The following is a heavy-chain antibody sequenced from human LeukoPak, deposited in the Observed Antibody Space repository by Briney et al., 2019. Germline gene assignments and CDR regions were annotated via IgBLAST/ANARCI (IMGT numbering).Heavy chain of an antibody. V-gene: IGHV1-8*03. CDR1: GYTFTSYY. D-gene: IGHD6-13*01. CDR2: MNPNSGNT. CDR3: ARGGSSYYYYYMDV. Sequence: ASVKVSCKASGYTFTSYYMHWVRQATGQGLEWMGWMNPNSGNTGYAQKFQGRVTITRNTSISTAYMELSSLRSEDTAVYYCARGGSSYYYYYMDVWGKGTTVTVSS. J-gene: IGHJ6*03.